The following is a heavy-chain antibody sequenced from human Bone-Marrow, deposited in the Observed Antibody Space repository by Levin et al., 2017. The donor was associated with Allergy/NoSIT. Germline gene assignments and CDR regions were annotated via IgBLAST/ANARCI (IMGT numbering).Heavy chain of an antibody. V-gene: IGHV3-9*01. J-gene: IGHJ4*02. Sequence: GGSLRLSCAASGFTFDDYAMHWVRQAPGKGLEWVSGISWNSGSIGYADSVKGRFTISRDNAKNSLYLQMNSLRAEDTALYYCAKDLSSGGPFDYWGQGTLVTVSS. CDR3: AKDLSSGGPFDY. CDR2: ISWNSGSI. CDR1: GFTFDDYA. D-gene: IGHD2-15*01.